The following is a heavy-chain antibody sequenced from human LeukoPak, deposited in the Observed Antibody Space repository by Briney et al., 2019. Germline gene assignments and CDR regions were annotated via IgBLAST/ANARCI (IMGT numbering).Heavy chain of an antibody. Sequence: SLRLSCAASGFTFSSYGMHWVRQAPGKGXXXXXXXSYDGSNKYYADSVKGRFTISRDNSKNTLYLQMNSLRAEDTAVYYCAKVEDDSSGYPIDYWGQGTLVTVSS. J-gene: IGHJ4*02. CDR1: GFTFSSYG. CDR2: XSYDGSNK. V-gene: IGHV3-30*18. D-gene: IGHD3-22*01. CDR3: AKVEDDSSGYPIDY.